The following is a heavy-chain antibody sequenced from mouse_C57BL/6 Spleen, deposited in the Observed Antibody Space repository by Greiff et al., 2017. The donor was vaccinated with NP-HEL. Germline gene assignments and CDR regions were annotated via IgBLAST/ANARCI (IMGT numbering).Heavy chain of an antibody. J-gene: IGHJ3*01. Sequence: VKLMESGAELVRPGTSVKVSCKASGYAFTNYLIEWVKQRPGQGLEWIGVINPGSGGTNYNEKFKGKATLTADKSSSTAYMQLSSLTSEDSAVYFCARSGGNYDRFAYWGQGTLVTVSA. V-gene: IGHV1-54*01. D-gene: IGHD2-1*01. CDR1: GYAFTNYL. CDR2: INPGSGGT. CDR3: ARSGGNYDRFAY.